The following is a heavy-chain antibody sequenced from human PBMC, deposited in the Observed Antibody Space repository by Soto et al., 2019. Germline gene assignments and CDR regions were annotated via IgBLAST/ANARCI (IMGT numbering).Heavy chain of an antibody. CDR2: TIPIFGTA. D-gene: IGHD6-6*01. CDR1: GRTFSSYA. CDR3: ARHELSSSSAYYCGIEG. V-gene: IGHV1-69*13. Sequence: SVKVSCKASGRTFSSYAISWVRQAPGQGHAWMGWTIPIFGTANYAQKFQARVTITADESTSTAYMELSSLRSEDTAVYYCARHELSSSSAYYCGIEGRGQVTTVIVSS. J-gene: IGHJ6*02.